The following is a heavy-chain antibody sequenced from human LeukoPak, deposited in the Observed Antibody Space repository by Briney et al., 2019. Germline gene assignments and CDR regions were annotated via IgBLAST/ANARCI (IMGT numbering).Heavy chain of an antibody. CDR1: GFTFSSYA. D-gene: IGHD5-18*01. CDR2: ITASGGNT. CDR3: AKGNGYSYGRYYFDY. V-gene: IGHV3-23*01. J-gene: IGHJ4*02. Sequence: GGSLRLSCAASGFTFSSYAMGWVRQAPGKGLEWVSAITASGGNTYYADSVKGQFTISRDNSKNSLYLQVNSLRAEDTAVYYCAKGNGYSYGRYYFDYWGQGTLVTVSS.